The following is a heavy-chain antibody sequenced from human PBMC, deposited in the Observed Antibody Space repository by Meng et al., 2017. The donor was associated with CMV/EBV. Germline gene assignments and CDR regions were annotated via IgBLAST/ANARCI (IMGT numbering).Heavy chain of an antibody. Sequence: SETLSLTCTVSGGSVSSGSYYWSWIRQPPSRGLEWLGRTYYRSKWYNDYAVSVKSRITINPDTSKNQFSLQLNSVTPEDTAVYYCARGGGDTAMVDYWGQGTLVTVSS. J-gene: IGHJ4*02. D-gene: IGHD5-18*01. CDR1: GGSVSSGSYY. V-gene: IGHV6-1*01. CDR2: TYYRSKWYN. CDR3: ARGGGDTAMVDY.